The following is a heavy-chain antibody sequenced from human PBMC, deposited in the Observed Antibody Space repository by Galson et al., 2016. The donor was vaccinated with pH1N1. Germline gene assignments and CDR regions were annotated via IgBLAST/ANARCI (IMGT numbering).Heavy chain of an antibody. J-gene: IGHJ3*02. CDR1: WDSVSSYSST. D-gene: IGHD3-3*01. CDR3: ARGVIDYDFGSGYQDQAALDI. V-gene: IGHV6-1*01. Sequence: CAISWDSVSSYSSTWNWIRQSPSRGLEWLGWTYYRSKWYNDYAESEKSRIIISPNTSKNPWSLKLNSVTPAATAVYYCARGVIDYDFGSGYQDQAALDIWGQGTMVIVSS. CDR2: TYYRSKWYN.